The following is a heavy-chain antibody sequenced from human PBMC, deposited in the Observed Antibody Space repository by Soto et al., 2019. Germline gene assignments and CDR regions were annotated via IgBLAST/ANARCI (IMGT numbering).Heavy chain of an antibody. J-gene: IGHJ4*02. D-gene: IGHD2-15*01. CDR3: ARQVVAATTLDY. Sequence: SETLSLTCAVYGGSFSGYYWSWIRQPPGKGLEWIGEINHSGSTNYNPPLKSRVTISVDTSKNQFSLKLSSVTAADTAVYYCARQVVAATTLDYWGQGTLVTVSS. CDR1: GGSFSGYY. CDR2: INHSGST. V-gene: IGHV4-34*01.